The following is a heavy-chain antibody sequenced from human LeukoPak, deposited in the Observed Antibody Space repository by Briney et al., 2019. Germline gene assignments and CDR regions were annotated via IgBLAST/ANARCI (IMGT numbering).Heavy chain of an antibody. CDR1: GYTFTSYA. J-gene: IGHJ4*02. Sequence: ASVKVSCKASGYTFTSYAMHWVRQAPGQRLEWMGWINAGNGNTKYSQKFQGRVTITRDTSASTAYMELSSLRSEDTAVYYCARIRFDILTGYPDYWGQGTLVTVSS. V-gene: IGHV1-3*01. CDR3: ARIRFDILTGYPDY. D-gene: IGHD3-9*01. CDR2: INAGNGNT.